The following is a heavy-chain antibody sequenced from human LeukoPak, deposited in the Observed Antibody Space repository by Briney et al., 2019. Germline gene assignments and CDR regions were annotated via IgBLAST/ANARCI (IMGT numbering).Heavy chain of an antibody. Sequence: SETLSFTSAGSGGSSSGYYWSWLRQPPGKGLEWIGNIYYSRSTNYNTSLKSRITISVATSKNQFSLKLSSVTAADTAVYYCARAQHVDTAMVNYYYYYGMDVWGKGTTVTVSS. D-gene: IGHD5-18*01. J-gene: IGHJ6*04. CDR3: ARAQHVDTAMVNYYYYYGMDV. V-gene: IGHV4-59*01. CDR2: IYYSRST. CDR1: GGSSSGYY.